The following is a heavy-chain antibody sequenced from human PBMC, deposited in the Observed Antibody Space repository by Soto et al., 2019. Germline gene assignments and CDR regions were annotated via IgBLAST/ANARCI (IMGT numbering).Heavy chain of an antibody. CDR2: INTDGSIT. V-gene: IGHV3-74*03. CDR1: GFTFSSFW. Sequence: PGGSLSLSCAASGFTFSSFWIQWVRQVPGKGLEWVSRINTDGSITTYADSVKGRFTISRDNAKNTVFLQMNSLRAEDTAVYYCARGGSFRFDYWGQGALVTVSS. CDR3: ARGGSFRFDY. D-gene: IGHD1-26*01. J-gene: IGHJ4*02.